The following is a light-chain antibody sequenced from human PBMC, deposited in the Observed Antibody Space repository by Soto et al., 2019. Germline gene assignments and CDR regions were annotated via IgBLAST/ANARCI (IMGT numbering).Light chain of an antibody. CDR3: QQYDRIPQFT. V-gene: IGKV3-20*01. Sequence: EIVLTQSPGTLSLSPGERATLSCRASQTISNSYLAWYQQKPGQAPRLLIYGASSRAIGIPDRFSGSGSGTDFSLTISRLEPEDFAMYYCQQYDRIPQFTFGPGNKVDIK. J-gene: IGKJ3*01. CDR2: GAS. CDR1: QTISNSY.